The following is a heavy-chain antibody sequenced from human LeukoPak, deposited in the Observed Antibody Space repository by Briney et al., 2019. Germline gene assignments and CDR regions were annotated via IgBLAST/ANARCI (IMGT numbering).Heavy chain of an antibody. Sequence: SETLSLTYTVSGGSISSYYWSWIRQPPGKGLEWIGYIYYSGSTNYNPSLKSRVTISVDTSKNQFSLKLSSVTAADTAVYYCARALRELPYYFDYWGQGTLVTVSS. CDR3: ARALRELPYYFDY. CDR1: GGSISSYY. D-gene: IGHD1-26*01. CDR2: IYYSGST. V-gene: IGHV4-59*01. J-gene: IGHJ4*02.